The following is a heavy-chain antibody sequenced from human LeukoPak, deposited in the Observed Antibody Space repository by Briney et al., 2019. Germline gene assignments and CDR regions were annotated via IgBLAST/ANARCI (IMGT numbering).Heavy chain of an antibody. CDR3: ARVGGSSWYENWFDP. CDR1: GYTFTGYY. Sequence: GASVKVSCKASGYTFTGYYMHWVRQAPGQGLEWMGRINPNSGGTNYAQKFQGRVTTTRDTSISTAYMELSRLRSDDTAVYYCARVGGSSWYENWFDPWGQGTLVTVSS. D-gene: IGHD6-13*01. CDR2: INPNSGGT. V-gene: IGHV1-2*06. J-gene: IGHJ5*02.